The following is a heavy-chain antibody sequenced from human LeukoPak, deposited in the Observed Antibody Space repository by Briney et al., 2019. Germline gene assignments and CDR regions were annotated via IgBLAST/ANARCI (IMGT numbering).Heavy chain of an antibody. CDR2: MFHSGST. CDR3: ARFGTRDNCCHPGVDT. J-gene: IGHJ5*02. Sequence: SETLSLTCTVSGCSLSSGFYWGWIRQPPGKGLEWIATMFHSGSTYYNPSLESRVTISMDTSKNQFSLRLISVTAADTALYYCARFGTRDNCCHPGVDTWGQGTPVTVSS. CDR1: GCSLSSGFY. V-gene: IGHV4-38-2*02. D-gene: IGHD1-1*01.